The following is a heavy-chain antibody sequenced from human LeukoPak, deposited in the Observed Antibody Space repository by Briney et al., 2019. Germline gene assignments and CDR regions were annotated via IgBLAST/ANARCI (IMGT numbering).Heavy chain of an antibody. Sequence: GASLRLSCAASGFIFRNYAMSWVRQALGKGLEWVAVISYDGSNKYYADSVKGRFTISRDNSKNTLYLQMNSLRAEDTAVYYCARDRPRGGKLGTFDYWGQGTLVTVSS. J-gene: IGHJ4*02. V-gene: IGHV3-30-3*01. CDR1: GFIFRNYA. CDR2: ISYDGSNK. D-gene: IGHD7-27*01. CDR3: ARDRPRGGKLGTFDY.